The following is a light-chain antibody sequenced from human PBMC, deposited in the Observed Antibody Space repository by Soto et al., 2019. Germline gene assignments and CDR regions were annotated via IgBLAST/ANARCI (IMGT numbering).Light chain of an antibody. CDR2: GAS. CDR3: QQYFIAPPT. Sequence: EIVLPQSPATLSGPPGERVSLSGGDSQSVDINLAWYQQRPGQAPKLLIYGASTRATDMPGRFSGRGAGAEFTLTISSLQAEDVGLYYCQQYFIAPPTFGGGTKVDI. V-gene: IGKV3-15*01. CDR1: QSVDIN. J-gene: IGKJ4*01.